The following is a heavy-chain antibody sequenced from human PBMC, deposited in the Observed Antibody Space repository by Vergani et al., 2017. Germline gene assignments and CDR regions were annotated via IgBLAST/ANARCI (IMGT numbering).Heavy chain of an antibody. CDR1: GYTFTGYY. Sequence: QVQLVQSGAEVKKPGASVKVSCKASGYTFTGYYMHWVRQAPGQGLEWMGWINPNSGGTNYAQKFQGRVTMTRDTSISTAYMELSRLRSDDTAVYYCARDGGSRPGGSGRRLYYYYYGMDVWGQGTTVTVSS. D-gene: IGHD3-10*01. CDR3: ARDGGSRPGGSGRRLYYYYYGMDV. V-gene: IGHV1-2*02. J-gene: IGHJ6*02. CDR2: INPNSGGT.